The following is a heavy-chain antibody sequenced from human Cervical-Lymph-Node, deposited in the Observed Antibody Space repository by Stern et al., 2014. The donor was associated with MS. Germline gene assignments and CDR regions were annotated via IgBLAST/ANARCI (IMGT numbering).Heavy chain of an antibody. D-gene: IGHD2-8*02. CDR1: GFTFIGYS. Sequence: EVQLVESGEGLVQPGGSLRLSCAASGFTFIGYSMSWVRQAPGKGLEWVANINQDGSEKYYVDSVKGRFTISRDNAKNSLHLQMNSLRVDDTAVYYCARARGCARTASCSNFDYWGQGTLLTVSS. CDR2: INQDGSEK. V-gene: IGHV3-7*03. J-gene: IGHJ4*02. CDR3: ARARGCARTASCSNFDY.